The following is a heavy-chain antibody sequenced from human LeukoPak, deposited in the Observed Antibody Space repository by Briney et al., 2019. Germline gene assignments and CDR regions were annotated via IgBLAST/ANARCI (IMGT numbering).Heavy chain of an antibody. Sequence: SETLSLTCTVSGASVTDYYWSWLRQSPGKGLEWISYIHHSGNSDYNPSLRSRVTTSLDTSKNHFSLNLISVTAADTAVYYCTRGHWGLQSWSQGTLVTVSS. J-gene: IGHJ5*02. CDR3: TRGHWGLQS. D-gene: IGHD7-27*01. V-gene: IGHV4-59*02. CDR1: GASVTDYY. CDR2: IHHSGNS.